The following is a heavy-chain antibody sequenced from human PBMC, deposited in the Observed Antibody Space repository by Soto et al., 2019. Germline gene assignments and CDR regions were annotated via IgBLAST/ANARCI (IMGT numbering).Heavy chain of an antibody. CDR2: IYYSGST. CDR3: AREPSGSYYNSPTSWYNWFDP. D-gene: IGHD3-10*01. CDR1: GGSISSYY. V-gene: IGHV4-59*01. Sequence: SETLSLTCTVSGGSISSYYWSWIRQPPGKGLEWIGYIYYSGSTNYNPSLKSRVTISVDTSKNQFSLKLSSVTAADTAVYYCAREPSGSYYNSPTSWYNWFDPWGQGTLVTVSS. J-gene: IGHJ5*02.